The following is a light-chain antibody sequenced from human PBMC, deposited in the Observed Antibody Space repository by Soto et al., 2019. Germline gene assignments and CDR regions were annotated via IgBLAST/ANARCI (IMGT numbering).Light chain of an antibody. CDR3: SSFTTSATWV. CDR2: HVT. V-gene: IGLV2-14*03. Sequence: QSALTQPASVSESPGQSITISCTGTSNDVGNYNYVSWYQQHPGKAPKLMIYHVTSRPSGVSDRFSGSKSGNTASLTISGLQTDDEADYYCSSFTTSATWVFGGGTKLTVL. J-gene: IGLJ3*02. CDR1: SNDVGNYNY.